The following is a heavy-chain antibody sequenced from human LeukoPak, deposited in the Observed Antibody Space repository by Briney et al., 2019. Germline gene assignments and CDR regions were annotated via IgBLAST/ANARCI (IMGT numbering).Heavy chain of an antibody. J-gene: IGHJ4*02. D-gene: IGHD2-21*01. Sequence: GGSLRLSCAASGFTFGSYAMFWVRQPQGKGLEWVSPITISGRTTFYADSVRGRFTISRDNSKSTLSLQMNNLKSEDTAVYYCAKEPRYCGGDCYSLLDYWGQGTLVTVSS. CDR3: AKEPRYCGGDCYSLLDY. CDR1: GFTFGSYA. CDR2: ITISGRTT. V-gene: IGHV3-23*01.